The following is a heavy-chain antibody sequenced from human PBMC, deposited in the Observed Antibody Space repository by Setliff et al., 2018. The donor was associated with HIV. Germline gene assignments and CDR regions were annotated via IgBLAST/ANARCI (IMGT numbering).Heavy chain of an antibody. D-gene: IGHD3-22*01. CDR3: ARRVSYASSGYPLGY. CDR2: MNPHSGKT. CDR1: GYSFTTYD. J-gene: IGHJ4*02. Sequence: ASVKVSCKASGYSFTTYDINWVRQATGQGLEWMGWMNPHSGKTGYAQKFQGRVTMTSDTSTNTVYMDLSSLRSDDAALYFCARRVSYASSGYPLGYWGQGTQVTVSS. V-gene: IGHV1-8*01.